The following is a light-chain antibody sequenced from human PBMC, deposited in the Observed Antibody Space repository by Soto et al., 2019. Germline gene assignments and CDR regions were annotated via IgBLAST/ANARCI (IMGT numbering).Light chain of an antibody. J-gene: IGLJ3*02. CDR1: SSNVENNF. CDR2: DNN. V-gene: IGLV1-51*01. CDR3: GTWDSSLSAWV. Sequence: QSVLTQPPSASGTPGQRVTISCSGSSSNVENNFLNWYRHLPGTAPKLLIYDNNKRPSGIPDRFSGSKSGTSATLGITGLQTGDEADYYCGTWDSSLSAWVFGGGTKLTVL.